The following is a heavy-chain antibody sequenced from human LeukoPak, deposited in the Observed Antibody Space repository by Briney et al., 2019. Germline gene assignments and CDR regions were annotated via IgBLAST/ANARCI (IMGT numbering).Heavy chain of an antibody. D-gene: IGHD3-10*01. CDR3: ARVAYHVKWFGEQSYYFDY. V-gene: IGHV1-46*01. CDR2: INPSGGST. Sequence: ASVKVSCKASGYTFRSYYMHWVRQAPGQGLEWMGIINPSGGSTSYAQKFQGRVTTTRDTSTSTVYMELSSLRSEDTAVYYCARVAYHVKWFGEQSYYFDYWGQGTLVTVSS. CDR1: GYTFRSYY. J-gene: IGHJ4*02.